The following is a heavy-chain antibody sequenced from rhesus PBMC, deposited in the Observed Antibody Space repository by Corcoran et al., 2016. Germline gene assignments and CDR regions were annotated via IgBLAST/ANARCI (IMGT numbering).Heavy chain of an antibody. CDR1: GFTFSDYF. CDR3: TRAAAA. Sequence: EVQLVESGGGLVQPGGSLRLSCAASGFTFSDYFMHWVRQAPGKGVEWVGFIRSKAYGGTAEYAASVRGRFTISRDDSKSIVYLQMNTLKIEDTAVYYCTRAAAAGGQGVLVTVSS. D-gene: IGHD6-31*01. V-gene: IGHV3-184*01. J-gene: IGHJ4*01. CDR2: IRSKAYGGTA.